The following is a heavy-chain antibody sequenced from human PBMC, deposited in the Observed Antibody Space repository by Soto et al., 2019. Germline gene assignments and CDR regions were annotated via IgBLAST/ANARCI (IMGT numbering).Heavy chain of an antibody. CDR2: IYPGDSDT. V-gene: IGHV5-51*01. Sequence: PGEFLKISCKGSGYSFTSYWINWVRQMPGKGLEWMGIIYPGDSDTRYSPSFQGQVTISADKSIDTAYLQWRSLKASDTAVYYCARHHGSPGSYFGLDVWGQGTTVTVSS. D-gene: IGHD6-13*01. CDR3: ARHHGSPGSYFGLDV. CDR1: GYSFTSYW. J-gene: IGHJ6*02.